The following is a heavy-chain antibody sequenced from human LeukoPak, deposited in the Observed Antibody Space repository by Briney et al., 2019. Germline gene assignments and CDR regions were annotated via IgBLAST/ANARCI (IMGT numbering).Heavy chain of an antibody. V-gene: IGHV4-59*12. Sequence: SETLSLTCTVSGGSISTYYWNWIRQPPGKGLEWIGYIYYSGSTNYNPSLKSRVIISVDTCKNQFSLKLSSVTAADTAVFYCARGDYDSSGYRLDYWGQGTLVTVSS. J-gene: IGHJ4*02. CDR3: ARGDYDSSGYRLDY. CDR2: IYYSGST. CDR1: GGSISTYY. D-gene: IGHD3-22*01.